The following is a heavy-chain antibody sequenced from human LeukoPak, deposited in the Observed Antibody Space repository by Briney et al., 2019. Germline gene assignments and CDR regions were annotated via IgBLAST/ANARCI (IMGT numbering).Heavy chain of an antibody. D-gene: IGHD3-3*01. V-gene: IGHV3-20*04. J-gene: IGHJ4*02. Sequence: GGSLRLSCAASGFTFDDYGMSWVRQAPGKGLEWVSRINWNGGSTGYADSVKGRFTISRDNAKNSLYLQMNSLRAEDTALYYCARVWAAWSGYCFDYWGQGTLVTVSS. CDR1: GFTFDDYG. CDR2: INWNGGST. CDR3: ARVWAAWSGYCFDY.